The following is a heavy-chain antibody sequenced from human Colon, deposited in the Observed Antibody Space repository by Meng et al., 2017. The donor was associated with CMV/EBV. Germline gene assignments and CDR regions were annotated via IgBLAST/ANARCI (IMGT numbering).Heavy chain of an antibody. CDR2: MNPNSGNT. CDR1: GYTFTSYD. J-gene: IGHJ6*02. CDR3: ARGLLRFLEWFSPYYYYGMDV. D-gene: IGHD3-3*01. V-gene: IGHV1-8*01. Sequence: ASVKVSCKASGYTFTSYDINWVRQATGQGLEWMGWMNPNSGNTGYAQKFQGRVTMTRNTSISTAYMELSSLRSEDTAVYYCARGLLRFLEWFSPYYYYGMDVWGQRTTVTVSS.